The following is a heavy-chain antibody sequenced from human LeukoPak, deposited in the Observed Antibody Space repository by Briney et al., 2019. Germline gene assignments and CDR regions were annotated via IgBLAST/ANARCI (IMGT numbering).Heavy chain of an antibody. J-gene: IGHJ4*02. D-gene: IGHD3-3*01. CDR2: INPNSGGT. CDR1: GYTFTGYY. CDR3: ARAGVRFLEWLLYYFDY. Sequence: GASVKVSCKASGYTFTGYYMHWVRQAPGQGLEWMGWINPNSGGTNYAQKFQGRVTMTRDTSISTAYMELSRLRSDDTAVYYCARAGVRFLEWLLYYFDYWGQGTLVTVSS. V-gene: IGHV1-2*02.